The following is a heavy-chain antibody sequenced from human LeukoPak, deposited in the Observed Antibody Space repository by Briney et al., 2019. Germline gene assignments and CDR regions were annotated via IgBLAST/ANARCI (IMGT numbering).Heavy chain of an antibody. CDR2: IKWNGGST. CDR3: ARGYSSGWNYYYYYMDV. D-gene: IGHD6-19*01. Sequence: PGGSLRLSCAASGFTFDDYGMSWVRQAPGKGLEWVSGIKWNGGSTGYADSVKGRFTISRDNAKNSLYLQMNSLRAEDTALYYCARGYSSGWNYYYYYMDVWGKGTTVTVSS. CDR1: GFTFDDYG. J-gene: IGHJ6*03. V-gene: IGHV3-20*04.